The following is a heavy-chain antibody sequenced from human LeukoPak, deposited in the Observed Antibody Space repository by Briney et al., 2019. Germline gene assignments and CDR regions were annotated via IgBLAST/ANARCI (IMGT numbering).Heavy chain of an antibody. J-gene: IGHJ4*02. CDR1: GGSFSGYY. Sequence: SETLSLTCAVYGGSFSGYYWSWIRQPPGKGLEWIGEINHSGSTNYNPSLKSRVTISVDTSKNQFSLKLSSVTAADTAVYYCARGASHYDILTGYYHNLYYFDYWGQGTLVTVSS. V-gene: IGHV4-34*01. D-gene: IGHD3-9*01. CDR2: INHSGST. CDR3: ARGASHYDILTGYYHNLYYFDY.